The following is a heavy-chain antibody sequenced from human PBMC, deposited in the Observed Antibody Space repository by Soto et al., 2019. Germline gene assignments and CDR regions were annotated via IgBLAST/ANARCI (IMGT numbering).Heavy chain of an antibody. CDR2: IGGGNGPT. CDR3: AKDRPSGGIWTFDC. CDR1: GFIFSTYT. D-gene: IGHD3-9*01. V-gene: IGHV3-23*01. J-gene: IGHJ4*02. Sequence: EMQLLESGGHLVQPGGSLRLSCAASGFIFSTYTMNWVRQAPGKGLDWVSAIGGGNGPTYYADSVKGRFTISRDNSKNMLFLQMSTVRAVDTSLYYCAKDRPSGGIWTFDCWGQGTLVTVSS.